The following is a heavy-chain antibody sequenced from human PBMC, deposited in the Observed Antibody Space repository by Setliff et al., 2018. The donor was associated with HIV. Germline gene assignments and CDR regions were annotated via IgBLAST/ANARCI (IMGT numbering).Heavy chain of an antibody. CDR3: ARIKAFGSGSYPLDF. D-gene: IGHD3-10*01. Sequence: PSETLSLTCSVSSSISSGGYYWTWIRQPAGKGLEWIGHVSTSGNTNYNPSLKSRITISLDTSKSHFSLKLHSVTAADTAVYYCARIKAFGSGSYPLDFWGQGTLVTVSS. J-gene: IGHJ4*02. V-gene: IGHV4-61*09. CDR1: SSISSGGYY. CDR2: VSTSGNT.